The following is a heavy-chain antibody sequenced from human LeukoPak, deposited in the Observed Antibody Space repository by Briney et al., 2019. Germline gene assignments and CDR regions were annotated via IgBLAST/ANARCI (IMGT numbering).Heavy chain of an antibody. CDR3: AKPIVPGPHTLEADY. Sequence: GGSLRLSCAASGFTFSSYGMHWVHQAPGKGLEWVAFIRYDGSNKYYADSVKGRFTISRDNSKNTLYLQMNSLRAEDTAVYYCAKPIVPGPHTLEADYWGQGTLVTVSS. J-gene: IGHJ4*02. CDR1: GFTFSSYG. D-gene: IGHD1-26*01. V-gene: IGHV3-30*02. CDR2: IRYDGSNK.